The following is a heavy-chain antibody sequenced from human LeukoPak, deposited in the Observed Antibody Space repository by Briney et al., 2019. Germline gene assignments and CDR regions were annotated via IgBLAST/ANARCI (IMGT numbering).Heavy chain of an antibody. CDR2: ISSSSSTI. Sequence: GGSLRLSCAASGFTFSNAWMSWVRQAPGKGLEWVSYISSSSSTIYYADTVKGRFTISRDNAKNSLYLQMNSLRDEDTAVYYCARDGVLRYFVGGFDYWGQGTLVTVSS. V-gene: IGHV3-48*02. J-gene: IGHJ4*02. CDR1: GFTFSNAW. D-gene: IGHD3-9*01. CDR3: ARDGVLRYFVGGFDY.